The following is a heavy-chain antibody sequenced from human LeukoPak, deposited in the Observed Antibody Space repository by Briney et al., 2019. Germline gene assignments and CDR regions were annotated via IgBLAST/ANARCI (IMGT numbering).Heavy chain of an antibody. Sequence: PGGSLRLSCAASGFAFSSYWMSWVRQAPGKGLEWVANIKQEGSEKYYVDSVKGRFTISRDNATNSLYLQMNSLRAEDTAVYYCARISRGLYGSGSNYYGMDVWGKGTTVTVSS. D-gene: IGHD3-10*01. CDR1: GFAFSSYW. V-gene: IGHV3-7*03. CDR3: ARISRGLYGSGSNYYGMDV. CDR2: IKQEGSEK. J-gene: IGHJ6*04.